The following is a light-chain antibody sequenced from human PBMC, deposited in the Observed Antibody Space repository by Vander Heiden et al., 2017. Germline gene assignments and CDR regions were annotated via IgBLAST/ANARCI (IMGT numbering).Light chain of an antibody. CDR1: PSVSSTF. Sequence: EIVWTQSPGTLSLSPGARATVSCRTSPSVSSTFLAWYQQKPGQAPRLLIYGSSSRATGIPARFSGSGSGTDFTLTISRLEPEDFAVYYCQQYGSSPYTFGQGTELEIK. J-gene: IGKJ2*01. V-gene: IGKV3-20*01. CDR3: QQYGSSPYT. CDR2: GSS.